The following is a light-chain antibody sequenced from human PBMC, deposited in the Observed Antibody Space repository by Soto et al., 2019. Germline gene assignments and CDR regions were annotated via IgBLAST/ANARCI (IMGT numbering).Light chain of an antibody. J-gene: IGLJ2*01. Sequence: QSVLTQPASLSGSPGQSITISCTGTSSDVGGHNYVSWYQQHPGKAPKLIICEVSNRPSGVSNRFSGSKSGNTASLTISGLQAEDEADYYCSSYTSSSTDVVFGGGTKVTVL. CDR1: SSDVGGHNY. V-gene: IGLV2-14*01. CDR3: SSYTSSSTDVV. CDR2: EVS.